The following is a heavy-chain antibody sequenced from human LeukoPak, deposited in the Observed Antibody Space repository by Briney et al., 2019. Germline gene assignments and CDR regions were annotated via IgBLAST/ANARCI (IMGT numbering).Heavy chain of an antibody. J-gene: IGHJ5*02. CDR1: GFTFSSYA. Sequence: GGSLRLSCAASGFTFSSYAMSWVRQAPGKGLEWVSAISSSGGSTYYADSVKGRFTISRDNSKNTLYLQMNSLRAEDTAVYYCAKDSRGYYYDSSGSWGQGTLVTVSS. CDR3: AKDSRGYYYDSSGS. D-gene: IGHD3-22*01. V-gene: IGHV3-23*01. CDR2: ISSSGGST.